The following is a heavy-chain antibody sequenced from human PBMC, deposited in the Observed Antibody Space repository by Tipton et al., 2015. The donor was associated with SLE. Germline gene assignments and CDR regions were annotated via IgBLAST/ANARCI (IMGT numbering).Heavy chain of an antibody. CDR1: GGSISSGSYY. Sequence: LRLSCTVSGGSISSGSYYWSWIRQPAGKGLEWIGHIYTSGSTNYNPSLKSRVTISVDTSKNQFSLKLSSVTAADTAVYYCARDRGYYDSSGYYYDAFDIWGQGTMVTVSS. CDR2: IYTSGST. CDR3: ARDRGYYDSSGYYYDAFDI. V-gene: IGHV4-61*09. J-gene: IGHJ3*02. D-gene: IGHD3-22*01.